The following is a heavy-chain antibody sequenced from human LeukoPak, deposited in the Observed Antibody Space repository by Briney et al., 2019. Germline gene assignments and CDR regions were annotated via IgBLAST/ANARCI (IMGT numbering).Heavy chain of an antibody. CDR3: AKDRGGDKR. Sequence: GGSLRPSCAASGFTFSSYAMSWVHQAPGEGLEWVSAISGSGGNTYYADSVKGWFTISKDNSKNTLYLQMNSLRAEDTAVYYCAKDRGGDKRWGQGTLVTVSS. V-gene: IGHV3-23*01. CDR2: ISGSGGNT. D-gene: IGHD3-16*01. J-gene: IGHJ4*02. CDR1: GFTFSSYA.